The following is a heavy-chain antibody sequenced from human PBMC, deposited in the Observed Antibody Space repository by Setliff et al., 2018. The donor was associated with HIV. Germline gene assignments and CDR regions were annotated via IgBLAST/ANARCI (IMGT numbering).Heavy chain of an antibody. CDR3: ARDRHCSGGSCTSYYGMDV. J-gene: IGHJ6*02. V-gene: IGHV3-7*01. CDR1: GFTFSSYW. Sequence: GGSLRLSCAASGFTFSSYWMSWVRQAQGKGLEWVANIKQDGSEKYYVDSVKGRFTISRDDAKNSLYLQMNSLWAEDTAVYYCARDRHCSGGSCTSYYGMDVWGQGTTVTVSS. CDR2: IKQDGSEK. D-gene: IGHD2-15*01.